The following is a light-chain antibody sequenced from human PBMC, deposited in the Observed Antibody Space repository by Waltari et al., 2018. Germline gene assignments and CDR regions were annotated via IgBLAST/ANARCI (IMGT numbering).Light chain of an antibody. J-gene: IGKJ1*01. V-gene: IGKV3-20*01. CDR1: RFVSNNY. Sequence: EIVLTQSPGTLSLSPGDAATLSCRASRFVSNNYLAWYQQKSGQAPRLLIYGASTRATGIPDRFGVTGSGMDFTLTILRLDPDDSAIYYCQHYTSAPWTFGQGTKVEI. CDR2: GAS. CDR3: QHYTSAPWT.